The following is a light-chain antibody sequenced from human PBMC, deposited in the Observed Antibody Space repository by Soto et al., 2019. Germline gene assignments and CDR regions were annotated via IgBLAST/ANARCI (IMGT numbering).Light chain of an antibody. V-gene: IGKV3-11*01. CDR3: QQRSYWPRP. CDR1: QSVSSY. Sequence: EIVLTQSPATLSLSPGERATLSCRASQSVSSYLAWYQQKPGQAPRLLIYDASNRATGIPARFSGSGSGTDFSLTISSLETEDFAVDYCQQRSYWPRPFGQGTKVVIK. J-gene: IGKJ1*01. CDR2: DAS.